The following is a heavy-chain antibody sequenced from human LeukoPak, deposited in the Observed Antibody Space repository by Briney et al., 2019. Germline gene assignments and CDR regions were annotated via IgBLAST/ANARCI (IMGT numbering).Heavy chain of an antibody. CDR1: GYTFTSYG. V-gene: IGHV1-18*01. CDR2: ISAYNGNT. J-gene: IGHJ4*02. CDR3: ARDWGITMIVVVIPFDY. Sequence: ASVKVSCKASGYTFTSYGISWVRQAPGQGLEWMGWISAYNGNTNYAQKLQGRVTMTTDTSTSTAYMELRSLRSDDTAVYYCARDWGITMIVVVIPFDYWGQGTLVTVSS. D-gene: IGHD3-22*01.